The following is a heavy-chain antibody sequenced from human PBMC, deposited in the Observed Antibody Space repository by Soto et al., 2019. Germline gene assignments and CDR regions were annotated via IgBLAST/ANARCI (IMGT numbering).Heavy chain of an antibody. J-gene: IGHJ6*02. CDR1: GFTLGDYA. CDR2: IRSKVYGGTT. CDR3: TTGGYCSGGSCYSFAYYYYYGMDV. V-gene: IGHV3-49*03. Sequence: GGSLRLSCAPSGFTLGDYALSWFRQAPGKGLEWVAFIRSKVYGGTTEYAASVKGRFTISGDDSKNIAYLQMNSLKTEDTAVYYCTTGGYCSGGSCYSFAYYYYYGMDVWGQGTTVTVSS. D-gene: IGHD2-15*01.